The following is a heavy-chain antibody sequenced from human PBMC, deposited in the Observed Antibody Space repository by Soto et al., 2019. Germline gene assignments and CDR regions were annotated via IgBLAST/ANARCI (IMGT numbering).Heavy chain of an antibody. CDR3: AKVTAHSSSLTTPLAY. CDR1: GFTFSSYA. D-gene: IGHD6-13*01. J-gene: IGHJ4*02. V-gene: IGHV3-23*01. Sequence: EVQLLESGGGLVQPGGSLILSCAASGFTFSSYAMSWVRQAPGKGLEWGSAISGSGGSTYYADSVKGRFTISRDNSKNTLYLQMNSLRAEDTAVYYCAKVTAHSSSLTTPLAYWGQGTLVTVSS. CDR2: ISGSGGST.